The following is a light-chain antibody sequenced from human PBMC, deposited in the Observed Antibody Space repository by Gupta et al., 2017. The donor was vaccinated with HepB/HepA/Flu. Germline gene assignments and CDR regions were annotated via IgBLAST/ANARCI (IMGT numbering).Light chain of an antibody. J-gene: IGLJ2*01. CDR1: SSNIGKDY. CDR3: GAWDSSLSAGV. Sequence: QSVLTQPPSVSAAPGQKVTISCSGSSSNIGKDYVSWYQQLPGTAPKLLIYDNNKRPTGIPARFSGSKSGTSATLGITGPQTGDEADYYCGAWDSSLSAGVFGGGTKLTAL. CDR2: DNN. V-gene: IGLV1-51*01.